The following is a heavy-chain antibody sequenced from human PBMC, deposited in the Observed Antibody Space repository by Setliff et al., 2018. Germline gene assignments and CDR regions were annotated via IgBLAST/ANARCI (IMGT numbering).Heavy chain of an antibody. CDR1: GFTFSEEW. Sequence: SLRLSCAASGFTFSEEWMSWVRQAPGKGLVWVASINNGGVSADYTDSVKGRFTISRDNSRNTLYLQMKSLRAEDTAIYYCATSTITTYYFDYWGHGTLVTVS. CDR2: INNGGVSA. J-gene: IGHJ4*01. V-gene: IGHV3-23*01. CDR3: ATSTITTYYFDY. D-gene: IGHD4-4*01.